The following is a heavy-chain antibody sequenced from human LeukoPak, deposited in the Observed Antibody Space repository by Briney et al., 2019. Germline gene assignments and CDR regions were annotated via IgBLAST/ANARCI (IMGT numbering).Heavy chain of an antibody. V-gene: IGHV4-59*01. J-gene: IGHJ6*02. CDR1: GGSISSYY. CDR2: IYYSGST. Sequence: SETLSLTCTVSGGSISSYYWSWIRQPPGKGLEWIGYIYYSGSTNYNPSLKSRVTISVDTSKNQFSLKLSSVTAADTAVYYCARIEAHYYYYGMDVWGQGTTVTVSS. CDR3: ARIEAHYYYYGMDV.